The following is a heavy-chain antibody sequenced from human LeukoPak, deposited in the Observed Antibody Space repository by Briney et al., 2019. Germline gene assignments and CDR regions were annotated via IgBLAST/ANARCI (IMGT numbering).Heavy chain of an antibody. CDR1: GYTFTSYY. CDR3: ARGRDFGVDYYYMDV. V-gene: IGHV1-18*04. Sequence: GASVKVSCKASGYTFTSYYMHWVRQAPGQGLEWMGWISAYNGNTNYAQKLQGRVTMTTDTSTSTAYMELRSLRSDDTAVYYCARGRDFGVDYYYMDVWGKGTTVTVSS. CDR2: ISAYNGNT. D-gene: IGHD3-3*01. J-gene: IGHJ6*03.